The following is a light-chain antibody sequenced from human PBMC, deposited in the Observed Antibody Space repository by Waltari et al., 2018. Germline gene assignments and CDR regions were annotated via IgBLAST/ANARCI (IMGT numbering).Light chain of an antibody. CDR1: QSVGPY. Sequence: EIVLTQSPAILSFSPGERATLSCRASQSVGPYLAWYQQRPGQSPRLLIYDASYSATGIPARFSGSGSETDLTLTIRSLQPEDFAVYYWQQRRNWPLTFGGGT. V-gene: IGKV3-11*01. CDR3: QQRRNWPLT. CDR2: DAS. J-gene: IGKJ4*01.